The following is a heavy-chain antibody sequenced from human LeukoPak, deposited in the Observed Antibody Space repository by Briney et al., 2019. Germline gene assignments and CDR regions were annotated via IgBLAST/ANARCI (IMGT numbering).Heavy chain of an antibody. J-gene: IGHJ4*02. V-gene: IGHV4-59*01. CDR2: IYYSGST. CDR1: GGSISSYY. D-gene: IGHD6-13*01. Sequence: SETLSLTCTVSGGSISSYYWSWIRQPPGKGLEWIGCIYYSGSTYYNPSLKSRVTISVDTPKNQFSLKLSSVTAADTAVYYCARGSAAAGQEFDYWGQGTLVTVSS. CDR3: ARGSAAAGQEFDY.